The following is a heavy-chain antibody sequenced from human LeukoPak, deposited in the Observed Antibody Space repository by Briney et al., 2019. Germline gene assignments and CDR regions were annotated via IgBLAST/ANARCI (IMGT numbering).Heavy chain of an antibody. CDR1: GFTFSSYD. J-gene: IGHJ1*01. V-gene: IGHV3-48*03. Sequence: GGSLRLSCEASGFTFSSYDMNWVRQAPGKGLQWISHITQGGSTIYCADSVKGRFTIFRDNAKSSLYLQMDSLRVEDTAIYYCARSRGKYFQRWGQGTLVTVSS. CDR3: ARSRGKYFQR. D-gene: IGHD3-16*01. CDR2: ITQGGSTI.